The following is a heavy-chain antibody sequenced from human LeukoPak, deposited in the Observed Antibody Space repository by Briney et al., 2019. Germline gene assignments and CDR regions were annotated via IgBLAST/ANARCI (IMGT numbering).Heavy chain of an antibody. CDR1: GFTLSNYW. Sequence: GGSLRLSCVGSGFTLSNYWMHWVRQAPGKGLVWVSRIMFDGTFTMYADSVKGRFTISRDNAKNTLYLQMNSLRAEDTAVHYCARDDYYSSWGQGTLVTVSS. V-gene: IGHV3-74*03. CDR2: IMFDGTFT. J-gene: IGHJ5*02. CDR3: ARDDYYSS. D-gene: IGHD3-10*01.